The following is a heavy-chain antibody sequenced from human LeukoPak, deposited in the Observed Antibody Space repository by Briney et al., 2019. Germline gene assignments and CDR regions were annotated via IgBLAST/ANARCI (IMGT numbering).Heavy chain of an antibody. CDR2: IIPILGIA. CDR1: GGTFSSYT. CDR3: AREYGSGSYYYYCGMDV. Sequence: SVKVSCKASGGTFSSYTIGWVRQAPGQGLEWMGRIIPILGIANYAQKFQGRVTITADKSTSTAYMELSSLRSEDTAAYYCAREYGSGSYYYYCGMDVWGQGTTVTVSS. J-gene: IGHJ6*02. D-gene: IGHD3-10*01. V-gene: IGHV1-69*04.